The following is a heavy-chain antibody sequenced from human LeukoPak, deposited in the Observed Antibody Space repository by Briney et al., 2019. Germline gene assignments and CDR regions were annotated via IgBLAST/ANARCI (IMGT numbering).Heavy chain of an antibody. D-gene: IGHD2-15*01. V-gene: IGHV4-59*11. J-gene: IGHJ4*02. CDR3: ARVTCSGGSCYSSGFDY. Sequence: SETLSLTCTVSGGSISSHYWSWIRQPPGKGLEWIAYIYYSGSTNYNPSLKSRVTISVDTSKNQFSLKLSSVTAADTAVYYCARVTCSGGSCYSSGFDYWGQGTLVTVSS. CDR2: IYYSGST. CDR1: GGSISSHY.